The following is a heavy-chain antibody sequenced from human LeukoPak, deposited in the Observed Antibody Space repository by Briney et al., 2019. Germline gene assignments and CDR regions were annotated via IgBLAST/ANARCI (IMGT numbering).Heavy chain of an antibody. CDR1: GFTFSSYA. J-gene: IGHJ4*02. V-gene: IGHV3-23*01. CDR2: ISGSGGST. CDR3: AKDFIHAMVRGVMNY. Sequence: GGSLRLSCAASGFTFSSYAMSWVRQAPGKGLEWVSAISGSGGSTYYADSVKGRFTISRDNSKNTLYLQMNSLRAEDTAVYYCAKDFIHAMVRGVMNYWGQGTLVTVSS. D-gene: IGHD3-10*01.